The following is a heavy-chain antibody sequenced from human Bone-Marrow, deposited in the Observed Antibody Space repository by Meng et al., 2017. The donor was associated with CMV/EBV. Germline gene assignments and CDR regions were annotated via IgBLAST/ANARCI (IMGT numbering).Heavy chain of an antibody. V-gene: IGHV3-74*01. CDR1: GFTFSSYW. Sequence: GGSLRLSCAASGFTFSSYWMSWVRQAPGKGLVWVARINSDGTSTLYADSVKGRFTISRDNANNTLYLQMNSLRAEDTAVYYCATGSGSPWRYWGQGTLVTVSS. CDR2: INSDGTST. CDR3: ATGSGSPWRY. D-gene: IGHD3-3*01. J-gene: IGHJ4*02.